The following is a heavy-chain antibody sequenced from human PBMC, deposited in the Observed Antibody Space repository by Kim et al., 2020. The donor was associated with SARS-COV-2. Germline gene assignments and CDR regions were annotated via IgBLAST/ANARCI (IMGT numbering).Heavy chain of an antibody. Sequence: GGSLRLSCVASGFTFSSYAMSWVRQAPGKGLEWVSAISGSGGSTYYADSVKGRFTISRDNSKNTLYLQMNSLRAEDTAVYYCAKVYGSGSYYSFGYWGQGTLVTVSS. CDR2: ISGSGGST. V-gene: IGHV3-23*01. J-gene: IGHJ4*02. CDR1: GFTFSSYA. CDR3: AKVYGSGSYYSFGY. D-gene: IGHD3-10*01.